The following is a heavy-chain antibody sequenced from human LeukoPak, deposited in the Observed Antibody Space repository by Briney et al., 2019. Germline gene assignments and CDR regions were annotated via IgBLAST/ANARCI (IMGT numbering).Heavy chain of an antibody. CDR1: GCTFSSYA. Sequence: GGSLRFSCAASGCTFSSYAMSWVRQAPGKGLEWVSGISGSGGNTYYADSVKGRFTISRDNSKNTLYLQMNSLRAEDTAVYYCAKGRGQGFDYWGQGTLVTVSS. D-gene: IGHD3-10*01. CDR2: ISGSGGNT. CDR3: AKGRGQGFDY. V-gene: IGHV3-23*01. J-gene: IGHJ4*02.